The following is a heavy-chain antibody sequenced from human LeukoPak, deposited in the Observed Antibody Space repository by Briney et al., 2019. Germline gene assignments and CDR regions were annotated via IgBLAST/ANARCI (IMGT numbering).Heavy chain of an antibody. CDR3: ARAADTGYSSDS. Sequence: PGGSLRLSCAASGFTFSNYWMHWVRQAPGKGLVWVSRTNSDARSTSYADSVKGRFTISRDNAKNTLYLQMNSLRAEDTAVYYCARAADTGYSSDSWGQGTLVTVSS. CDR1: GFTFSNYW. CDR2: TNSDARST. V-gene: IGHV3-74*01. J-gene: IGHJ5*02. D-gene: IGHD6-19*01.